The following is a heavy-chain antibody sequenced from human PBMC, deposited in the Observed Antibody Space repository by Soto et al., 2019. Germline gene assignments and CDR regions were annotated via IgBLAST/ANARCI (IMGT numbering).Heavy chain of an antibody. CDR3: AHRRYSSSWPTPGKWFDP. J-gene: IGHJ5*02. Sequence: AALVKATLAQTLPYSVCFFSLSTSGVGMGWIRQPPGKALEWLALIYWNDDKRYSPSLKSRLTITKDTSKNQVVLTMTNMDPVDTATYYCAHRRYSSSWPTPGKWFDPWGQGTLVNFS. D-gene: IGHD6-13*01. CDR2: IYWNDDK. CDR1: FFSLSTSGVG. V-gene: IGHV2-5*01.